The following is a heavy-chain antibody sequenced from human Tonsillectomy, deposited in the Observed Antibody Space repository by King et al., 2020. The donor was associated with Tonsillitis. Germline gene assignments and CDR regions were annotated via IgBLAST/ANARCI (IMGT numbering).Heavy chain of an antibody. CDR2: IYPGDSDT. J-gene: IGHJ4*02. V-gene: IGHV5-51*01. CDR3: ARLGPYLGATRPFDY. Sequence: VQLVESGAEVKKPGESLKISCKGSGYSFTSYWIGWVRQMPGKGLEWMGIIYPGDSDTRYSPSFQGQVTISADKSIRTAYLQWSSLKASDTAMYYCARLGPYLGATRPFDYWGQGTLVTVSS. D-gene: IGHD1-26*01. CDR1: GYSFTSYW.